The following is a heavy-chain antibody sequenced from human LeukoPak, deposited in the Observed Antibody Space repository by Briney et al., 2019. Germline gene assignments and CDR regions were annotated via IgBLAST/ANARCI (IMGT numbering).Heavy chain of an antibody. D-gene: IGHD3-16*01. J-gene: IGHJ4*02. V-gene: IGHV4-59*12. CDR2: IYSSGST. Sequence: SETPSLTCTVSGGSISSYYWSWIRQPPGKGLEWIGYIYSSGSTNYNPSLKSRVTISVDRSKNQFSLKLSSVTAADTAVYYCAREAWGDYVDYWGQGTLVTVSS. CDR3: AREAWGDYVDY. CDR1: GGSISSYY.